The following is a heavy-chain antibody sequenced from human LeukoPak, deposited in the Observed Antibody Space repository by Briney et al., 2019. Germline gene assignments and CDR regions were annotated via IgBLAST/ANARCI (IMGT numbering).Heavy chain of an antibody. J-gene: IGHJ3*02. V-gene: IGHV4-59*08. D-gene: IGHD6-19*01. CDR3: ATFASSGLEEDAFDI. Sequence: SETLSLTCTVSGGSISSYYWSWIRQPPGKGLEWIGYIYYSGCTNYNPSLKSRVTISVDTSKNQFSLKLSSVTAADTAVYYCATFASSGLEEDAFDIWGQGTMVTVSS. CDR1: GGSISSYY. CDR2: IYYSGCT.